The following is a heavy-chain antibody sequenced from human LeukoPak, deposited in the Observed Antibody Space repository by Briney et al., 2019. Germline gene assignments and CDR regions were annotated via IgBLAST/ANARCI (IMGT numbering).Heavy chain of an antibody. CDR2: INPNSGGT. D-gene: IGHD2/OR15-2a*01. J-gene: IGHJ4*02. CDR3: ARAFYNGDY. CDR1: GYTFTAYY. Sequence: ASVKVSCKASGYTFTAYYIHWVRQAPGQGLEWMGWINPNSGGTNYAQKFQGRVTMTRDTSISTAYMELISLRSDDPAVYYCARAFYNGDYWGQGTLVTVSS. V-gene: IGHV1-2*02.